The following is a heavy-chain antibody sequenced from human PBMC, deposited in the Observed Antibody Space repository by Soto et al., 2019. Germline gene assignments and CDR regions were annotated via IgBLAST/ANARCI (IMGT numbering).Heavy chain of an antibody. Sequence: GGSLRLSCAASGFTFSSYAMHWVRQTPGKGLEWVAVISYDGSNKYYADSVKGRFTISRDNSKNTLYLQMNSLRAEDTAVYYCARAHDYGDYLGYWGQGTLVTVSS. V-gene: IGHV3-30-3*01. CDR2: ISYDGSNK. CDR1: GFTFSSYA. CDR3: ARAHDYGDYLGY. D-gene: IGHD4-17*01. J-gene: IGHJ4*02.